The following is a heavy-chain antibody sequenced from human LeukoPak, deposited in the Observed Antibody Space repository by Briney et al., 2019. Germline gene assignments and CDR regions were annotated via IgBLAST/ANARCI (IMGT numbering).Heavy chain of an antibody. V-gene: IGHV1-8*01. CDR1: GYTFTSYD. D-gene: IGHD3-10*01. CDR3: ARISKIASPGSRSFAY. CDR2: MNPNSGNT. Sequence: GASVKGSCKASGYTFTSYDINWVRQATGQGLEWIGWMNPNSGNTGYAQKFQGRVTMTRNTSISTAYMELSSLRSEDTAVYYCARISKIASPGSRSFAYWGQGTLVTVSS. J-gene: IGHJ4*02.